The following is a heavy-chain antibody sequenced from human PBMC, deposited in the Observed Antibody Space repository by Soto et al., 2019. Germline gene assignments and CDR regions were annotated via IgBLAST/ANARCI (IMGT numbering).Heavy chain of an antibody. V-gene: IGHV4-59*01. CDR3: ARDCSSTSCYTEEGYYYYGMDV. J-gene: IGHJ6*02. CDR1: GGSISSYY. CDR2: IYYSGST. Sequence: PSETLSLTCTVSGGSISSYYWSWIRQPPGKGLEWIGYIYYSGSTNYNPSLKSRVTISVDTSKNQFSLKLSSVTAADTAVYYCARDCSSTSCYTEEGYYYYGMDVWGQGTTVTVSS. D-gene: IGHD2-2*02.